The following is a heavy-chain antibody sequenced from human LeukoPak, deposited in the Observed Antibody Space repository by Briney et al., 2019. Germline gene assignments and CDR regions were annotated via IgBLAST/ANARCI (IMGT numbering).Heavy chain of an antibody. V-gene: IGHV3-30-3*01. CDR2: ISYDGSNK. CDR3: ESSGWYGFDY. J-gene: IGHJ4*02. CDR1: GFTFGSYA. Sequence: GGSLRLSCAASGFTFGSYAMHWVRQAPGKGLEWVAVISYDGSNKYYADSVKGRFTISRDNSKNTLYLQMNSLRAGDTAVYYCESSGWYGFDYWGQGTLVTVSS. D-gene: IGHD6-19*01.